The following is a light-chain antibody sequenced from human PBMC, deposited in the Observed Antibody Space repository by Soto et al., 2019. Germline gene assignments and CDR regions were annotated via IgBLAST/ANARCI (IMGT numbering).Light chain of an antibody. CDR1: QSVSSN. J-gene: IGKJ1*01. V-gene: IGKV3-15*01. Sequence: EIVMTQSPATLSVSPGQRATLSCRASQSVSSNLAWYHQKPGQAPRLLIYGASTRVTGIPARFSGRGSGTEFTLTISSLQSEDFAVSYYQQYNNWPPGTFGQGTKVEL. CDR2: GAS. CDR3: QQYNNWPPGT.